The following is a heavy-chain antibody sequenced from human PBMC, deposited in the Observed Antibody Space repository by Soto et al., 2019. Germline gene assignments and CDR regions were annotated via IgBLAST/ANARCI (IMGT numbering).Heavy chain of an antibody. J-gene: IGHJ5*02. CDR3: ARVKLGSYDWFDP. CDR2: INPDGSRT. V-gene: IGHV3-74*01. CDR1: GVTFIDYW. Sequence: GGSLRHSCASSGVTFIDYWMHLVRLVTGKGLLWVSRINPDGSRTNYADSVKGRFATYRDNAKNTVYLQMNSLRAEDTAVYYCARVKLGSYDWFDPWGQGTLVTVSS. D-gene: IGHD3-16*01.